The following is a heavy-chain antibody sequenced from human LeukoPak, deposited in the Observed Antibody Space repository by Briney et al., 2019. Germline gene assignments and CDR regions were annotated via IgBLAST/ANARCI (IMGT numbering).Heavy chain of an antibody. CDR2: ISGSGDTT. V-gene: IGHV3-23*01. CDR1: IFTFSSYA. Sequence: GGSLRLSCAASIFTFSSYAMSWVRQAPGKGLEWVSAISGSGDTTYYADSVKGRFTISRDNSKNTLYLQMNSLRAEDTAVYYCARVLTGYVFDYWGQGTLVTVSS. D-gene: IGHD3-9*01. J-gene: IGHJ4*02. CDR3: ARVLTGYVFDY.